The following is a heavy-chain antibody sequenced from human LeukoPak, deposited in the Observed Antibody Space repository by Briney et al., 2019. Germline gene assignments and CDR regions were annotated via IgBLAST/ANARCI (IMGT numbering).Heavy chain of an antibody. D-gene: IGHD1-26*01. Sequence: GGSLRLSCAASGFTFSGCGMHWVRQAPGKGLEWVSVIWYDGSKKYYADSVKGRFTISRDNSKNTLDLQMDSLRAEDTAVYYCARMSGSHIDYWGQGTLVTVSS. CDR1: GFTFSGCG. V-gene: IGHV3-33*08. CDR3: ARMSGSHIDY. J-gene: IGHJ4*02. CDR2: IWYDGSKK.